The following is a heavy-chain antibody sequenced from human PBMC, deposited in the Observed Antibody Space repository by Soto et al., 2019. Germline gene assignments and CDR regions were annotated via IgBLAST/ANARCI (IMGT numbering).Heavy chain of an antibody. V-gene: IGHV4-39*01. CDR1: GGSIRSSSYY. D-gene: IGHD6-13*01. CDR2: IYYSGST. Sequence: QLQLQESGPGLVKPSETLSLTCTVSGGSIRSSSYYWGWIRQPPGKGLEWIGSIYYSGSTYYNPSLKSRVTISVDTSKNQFSLKLSSVTAADTAVYYCARHSLAAAGTLAFDYWGQGTLVTVSS. J-gene: IGHJ4*02. CDR3: ARHSLAAAGTLAFDY.